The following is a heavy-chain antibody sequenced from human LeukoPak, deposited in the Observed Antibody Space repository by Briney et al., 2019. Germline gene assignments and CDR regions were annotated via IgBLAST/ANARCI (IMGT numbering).Heavy chain of an antibody. CDR3: AKWPEGATPKFHH. J-gene: IGHJ4*02. D-gene: IGHD1-26*01. CDR1: GFTFSSYA. Sequence: GGSLRLSCAASGFTFSSYAMSWVRQAPGKGLEAPGKGLEWVSTISSSGHATYYPDSVRGRFTISRDNSKSTLHLQIDSLRAEDSALYFCAKWPEGATPKFHHWGQGSLVTVSS. CDR2: ISSSGHAT. V-gene: IGHV3-23*01.